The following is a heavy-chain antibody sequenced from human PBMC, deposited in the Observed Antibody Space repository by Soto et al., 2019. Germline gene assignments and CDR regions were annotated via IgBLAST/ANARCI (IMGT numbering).Heavy chain of an antibody. CDR2: ISYDGSNE. CDR1: GFTFNSYA. Sequence: QVQLVESGGGVVQPGRSLRLSCAASGFTFNSYAMHWVRQAPGKGLEWVAIISYDGSNEYYADSVKGRFTISRDNSKNTLYLQMNSLRAEDTAVYYCARDPLWGTAMVLWYFDLWGRGTLVTVSS. V-gene: IGHV3-30-3*01. D-gene: IGHD5-18*01. J-gene: IGHJ2*01. CDR3: ARDPLWGTAMVLWYFDL.